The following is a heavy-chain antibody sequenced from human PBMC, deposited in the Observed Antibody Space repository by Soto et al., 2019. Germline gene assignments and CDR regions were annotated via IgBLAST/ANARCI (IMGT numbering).Heavy chain of an antibody. CDR3: ARDGRYFDYDSSGYFDY. Sequence: GGSLRLSCAASGFTFSSYGMHWVRQAPGKGLEWVAVIWYDGSNKYYADSVKGRFTISRDNSKNTLYLQMNSLRAEDTAVYYCARDGRYFDYDSSGYFDYWGQGTLVTVSS. CDR1: GFTFSSYG. CDR2: IWYDGSNK. D-gene: IGHD3-22*01. J-gene: IGHJ4*02. V-gene: IGHV3-33*01.